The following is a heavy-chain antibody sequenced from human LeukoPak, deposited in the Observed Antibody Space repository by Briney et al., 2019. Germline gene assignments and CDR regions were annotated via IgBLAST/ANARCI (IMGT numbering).Heavy chain of an antibody. CDR2: ISSSSSYI. D-gene: IGHD1-26*01. CDR1: GFTFSSYS. CDR3: AICPQRSGSYDDY. V-gene: IGHV3-21*01. Sequence: GGSLRLSYAASGFTFSSYSMNWVGQAPGKGLEWVSSISSSSSYIYYADSVKGRFTISRDNAKNSLYLQMNSLRAEDTAVYYCAICPQRSGSYDDYWGQGTLVTVSS. J-gene: IGHJ4*02.